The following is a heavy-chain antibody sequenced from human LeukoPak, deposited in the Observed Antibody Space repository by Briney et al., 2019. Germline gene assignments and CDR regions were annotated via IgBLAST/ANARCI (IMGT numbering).Heavy chain of an antibody. J-gene: IGHJ5*02. CDR1: GGTFSSYG. CDR3: AREFKQSSWNDGPWFDP. V-gene: IGHV1-69*04. CDR2: ISPIFDIA. Sequence: GASVKVSCKASGGTFSSYGISWVRQAPGQGLEWMGRISPIFDIANYAQKFQGRVTIIADKSTSTAYMELSSLRSEDTAIYYCAREFKQSSWNDGPWFDPWGQGTLVTVSS. D-gene: IGHD1-1*01.